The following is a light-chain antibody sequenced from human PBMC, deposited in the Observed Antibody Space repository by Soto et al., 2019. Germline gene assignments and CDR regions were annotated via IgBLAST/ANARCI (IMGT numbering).Light chain of an antibody. CDR2: KAS. Sequence: DIQMTQSPSTLSSSAGDRVTLTCRASQNISTCLAWYQQQPGNAPNLLIYKASTSASGIPSRFSGSGSGTAFTLTISRLQPDDFGNYYCQQYDSSPFTFGGGTKVEIK. V-gene: IGKV1-5*03. CDR1: QNISTC. CDR3: QQYDSSPFT. J-gene: IGKJ4*01.